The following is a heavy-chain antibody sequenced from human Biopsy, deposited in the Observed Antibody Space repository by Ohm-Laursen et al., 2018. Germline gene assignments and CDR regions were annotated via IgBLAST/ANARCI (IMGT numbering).Heavy chain of an antibody. Sequence: GTPSLTCPVSGGSVSSNVAYWAWIRQPPGKGLESIGSIFYSGITYYNPSLQSRVTMSVDTSKNQFSLNLTSVTAADTAVYYCARHPTGFWFDPWGQGTLVIVSS. J-gene: IGHJ5*02. CDR3: ARHPTGFWFDP. CDR1: GGSVSSNVAY. CDR2: IFYSGIT. V-gene: IGHV4-39*01.